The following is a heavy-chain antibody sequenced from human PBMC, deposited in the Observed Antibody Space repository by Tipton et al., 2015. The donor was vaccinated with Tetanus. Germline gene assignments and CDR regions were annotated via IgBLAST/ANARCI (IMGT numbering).Heavy chain of an antibody. CDR3: ARDRGDYIYYGMDV. J-gene: IGHJ6*02. CDR1: GYTFTGYY. V-gene: IGHV1-2*02. D-gene: IGHD3-22*01. Sequence: QMQLVQSGAEVKKPGASVKVSCKASGYTFTGYYIYWVRQAPGQGLEWMGWIDPNSGGTVYAQKFQGRVPMTRETSISTAYMELRSLRSDDTAVYYGARDRGDYIYYGMDVWGPGTTVTVS. CDR2: IDPNSGGT.